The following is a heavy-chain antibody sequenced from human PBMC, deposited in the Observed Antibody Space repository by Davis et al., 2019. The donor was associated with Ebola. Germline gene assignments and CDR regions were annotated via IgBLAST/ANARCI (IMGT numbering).Heavy chain of an antibody. CDR3: ARRNYYYENF. CDR1: GGSVSSGGYY. CDR2: IYYSGST. Sequence: SETLSLTCTVSGGSVSSGGYYWNWIRQPPGKGLEWIGYIYYSGSTDYSPSLRGRVTISLDTSKNQFSLELSSVTAADTAIYYCARRNYYYENFWGQGILVTVSS. J-gene: IGHJ4*02. V-gene: IGHV4-61*08. D-gene: IGHD3-22*01.